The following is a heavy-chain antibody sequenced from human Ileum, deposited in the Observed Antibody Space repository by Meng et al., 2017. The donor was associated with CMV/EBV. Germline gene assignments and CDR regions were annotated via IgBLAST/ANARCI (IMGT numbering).Heavy chain of an antibody. CDR2: INHSGST. D-gene: IGHD2-2*01. CDR3: ARGRYCSSTSCCFDY. V-gene: IGHV4-34*01. J-gene: IGHJ4*02. CDR1: GGSFSGYY. Sequence: VYGGSFSGYYWSWIRQPPGKGLEWIGEINHSGSTNYNPSLKSRVTISVDTSKNQFSLKLSSVTAADTAEYYCARGRYCSSTSCCFDYWGQGTLVTVSS.